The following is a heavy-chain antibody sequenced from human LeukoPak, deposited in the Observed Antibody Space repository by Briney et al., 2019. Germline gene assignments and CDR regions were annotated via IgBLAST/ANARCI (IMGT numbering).Heavy chain of an antibody. V-gene: IGHV1-46*01. D-gene: IGHD1-26*01. J-gene: IGHJ4*02. CDR2: IYPRDGST. Sequence: GASVKVSCKASGYTFTSNYIHWVRQAPGQGLEWMGMIYPRDGSTSYAQKFQGRVTMTRDTSTSTVYMELSSLRSEDTAVYYCARVGSLREFDYWGQGTLVTVSP. CDR3: ARVGSLREFDY. CDR1: GYTFTSNY.